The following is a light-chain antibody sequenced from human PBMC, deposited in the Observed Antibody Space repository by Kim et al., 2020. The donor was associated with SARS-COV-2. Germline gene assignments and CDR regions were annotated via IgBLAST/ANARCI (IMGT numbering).Light chain of an antibody. J-gene: IGLJ1*01. CDR1: KLGDKY. CDR3: QAWDSSTHNYV. CDR2: QDN. V-gene: IGLV3-1*01. Sequence: SYELTQPPSVSVSPGQTASITCSGYKLGDKYVSWYQQKPGQSPVVVIYQDNQRPSGIPEQFSGSNSGNTATLTISGTQAMDEADYYCQAWDSSTHNYVFGAGTKVTVL.